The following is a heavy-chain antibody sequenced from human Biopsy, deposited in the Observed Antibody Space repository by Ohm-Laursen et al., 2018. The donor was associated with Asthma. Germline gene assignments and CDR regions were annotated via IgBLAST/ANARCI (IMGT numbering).Heavy chain of an antibody. CDR1: GFAVGRDY. Sequence: SLRLSCAASGFAVGRDYMFWVRQAPGMGLELFSVIYSGGTSHTADSVRGRFTISRDYSKNTLYLQMHSLRAEDTAVYYCARGDSSNWSHYYFDYWGQGTLVTVSS. V-gene: IGHV3-53*01. CDR3: ARGDSSNWSHYYFDY. CDR2: IYSGGTS. D-gene: IGHD3-22*01. J-gene: IGHJ4*02.